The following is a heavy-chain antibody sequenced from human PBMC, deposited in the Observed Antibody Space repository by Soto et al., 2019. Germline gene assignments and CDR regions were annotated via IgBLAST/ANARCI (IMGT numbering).Heavy chain of an antibody. J-gene: IGHJ4*02. V-gene: IGHV4-30-4*01. D-gene: IGHD4-17*01. CDR1: GVSIHNGDYY. Sequence: QVQLQESGPGLVKPSQTLSLTCTVSGVSIHNGDYYWSWIRKPPGKGLEWIGYISYSGTTYYNPSLKSRVSIAADTSKSQFSLTLSSVTAADTAVYYCARNNYGGNLEGYYIAHWGQGTLVTVSS. CDR2: ISYSGTT. CDR3: ARNNYGGNLEGYYIAH.